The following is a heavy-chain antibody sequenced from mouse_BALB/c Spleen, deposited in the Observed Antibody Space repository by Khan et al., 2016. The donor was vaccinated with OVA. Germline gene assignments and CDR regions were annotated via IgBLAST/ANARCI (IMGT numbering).Heavy chain of an antibody. Sequence: QVQLKESGPGLVAPSQSLSITCTVSGFSLTDYAVSWIRQPPGKGLEWLGVIWAGGRKYYNSVLKSRLSISKDNSNSQVFLEVNRLQTDDTAMYYCAKDPPYYGMDYWGQVTSVTVSS. V-gene: IGHV2-6-5*01. CDR2: IWAGGRK. CDR3: AKDPPYYGMDY. CDR1: GFSLTDYA. J-gene: IGHJ4*01.